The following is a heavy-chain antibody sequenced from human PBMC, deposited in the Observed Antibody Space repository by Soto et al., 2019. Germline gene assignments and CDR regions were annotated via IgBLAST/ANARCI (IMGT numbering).Heavy chain of an antibody. J-gene: IGHJ5*02. CDR2: IIPMYGPA. D-gene: IGHD3-10*01. V-gene: IGHV1-69*01. CDR1: GGTFSSYA. Sequence: QVPLVQSGAEVKKPGSSVTVSCKASGGTFSSYAIHWVRQAPGHGLEWMGGIIPMYGPAKYAQRFQGRVTITADESTTTVYMEVTSLTSQDTAVYYCARVTSMVRGVIDNWFDPWGHGTLVTVSS. CDR3: ARVTSMVRGVIDNWFDP.